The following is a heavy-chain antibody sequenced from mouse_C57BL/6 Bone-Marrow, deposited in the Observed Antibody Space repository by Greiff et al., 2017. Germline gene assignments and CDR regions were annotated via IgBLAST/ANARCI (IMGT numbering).Heavy chain of an antibody. J-gene: IGHJ4*01. V-gene: IGHV1-42*01. CDR3: ARDDYDWAMDY. D-gene: IGHD2-4*01. Sequence: VQLQQSGPELVKPGASVKISCKASGYSFTGYYMNWVKQSPEKSLEWIGEINPSTGGTTYNQKFKAKATLTVDKSSSTAYMQLKSLTSEDSAVYYCARDDYDWAMDYWGQGTSGTVSS. CDR1: GYSFTGYY. CDR2: INPSTGGT.